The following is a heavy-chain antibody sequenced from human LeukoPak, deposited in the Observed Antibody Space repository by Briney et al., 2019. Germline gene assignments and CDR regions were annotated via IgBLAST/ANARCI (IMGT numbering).Heavy chain of an antibody. Sequence: SETLSLTCAVYGGSFSSYYWSWIRQPPGKGLEWIGEINRRGSTSYSPSLRSRVTISVDTSKNQLSLKLSSVTAADTAVYYCSRAGTGFNIPGAYWGQGTLVTVSS. D-gene: IGHD1-14*01. CDR3: SRAGTGFNIPGAY. V-gene: IGHV4-34*01. CDR1: GGSFSSYY. CDR2: INRRGST. J-gene: IGHJ4*02.